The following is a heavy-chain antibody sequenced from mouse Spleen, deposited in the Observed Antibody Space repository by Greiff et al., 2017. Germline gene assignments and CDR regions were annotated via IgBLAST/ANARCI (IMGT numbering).Heavy chain of an antibody. J-gene: IGHJ3*01. CDR2: IDPANGNT. V-gene: IGHV14-3*01. D-gene: IGHD2-3*01. Sequence: EVQLQQSGAELVKPGASVKLSCKASGYTFTSYWMHWVKQRPEQGLEWIGRIDPANGNTKYAPKFQGKATITADTSSNTAYLQLSSLTSEDTAIYYCARWLLRFAYWGQGTLVTVSA. CDR1: GYTFTSYW. CDR3: ARWLLRFAY.